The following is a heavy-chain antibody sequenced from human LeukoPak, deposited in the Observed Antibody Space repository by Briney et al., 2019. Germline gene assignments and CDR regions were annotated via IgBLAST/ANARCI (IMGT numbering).Heavy chain of an antibody. J-gene: IGHJ4*02. CDR2: IYYSGST. D-gene: IGHD3-10*01. CDR1: GGSISSDY. V-gene: IGHV4-59*01. Sequence: SETLSLTCSVSGGSISSDYRSWIRQPPGKGLEWIGYIYYSGSTNYNPSLKSRVTISVDTSKNQFSLKLSSVTAADTAVYYCARGIRFGELSLFDYWGQGTLVTVSS. CDR3: ARGIRFGELSLFDY.